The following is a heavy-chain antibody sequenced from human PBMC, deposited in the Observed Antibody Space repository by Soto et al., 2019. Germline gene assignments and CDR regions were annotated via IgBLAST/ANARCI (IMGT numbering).Heavy chain of an antibody. D-gene: IGHD1-26*01. J-gene: IGHJ5*02. V-gene: IGHV4-59*08. CDR1: GGSISSYY. CDR3: ARFGGNSFDWFDP. Sequence: SETLSLTCTVSGGSISSYYWSWIRQPPGKGLEWIGYIYYSGSTHYNPSLKSRVTISVDTSQNQFSLKLSSVTAADTAVYYCARFGGNSFDWFDPWGQGTLVTVSS. CDR2: IYYSGST.